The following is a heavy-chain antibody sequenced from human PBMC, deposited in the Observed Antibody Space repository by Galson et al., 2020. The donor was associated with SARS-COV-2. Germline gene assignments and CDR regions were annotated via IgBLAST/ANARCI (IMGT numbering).Heavy chain of an antibody. CDR1: GFTFSSYW. J-gene: IGHJ5*02. CDR3: ARAHSSGWWRIVNGFDP. D-gene: IGHD6-19*01. Sequence: GGSLRLSCAASGFTFSSYWMSWVRQAPGKGLEWVANIKQDGSEKYYVDSVTGRFTISRDNAKNSLYLQMNSLRAEDTAVYYCARAHSSGWWRIVNGFDPWGQGTLVTVSS. CDR2: IKQDGSEK. V-gene: IGHV3-7*03.